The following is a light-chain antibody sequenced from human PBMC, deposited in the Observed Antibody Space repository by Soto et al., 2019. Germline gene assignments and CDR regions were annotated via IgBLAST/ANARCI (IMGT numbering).Light chain of an antibody. CDR1: QSISSW. CDR3: QQSYSTPLT. Sequence: DSQMTQSPPTLSAXLGDRVTITXRASQSISSWLAWYQQKPGKAPKLLIYAASSLQSGVPSRFSGSGSGTDFTLTISSLQPEDFATYYCQQSYSTPLTFGPGTKVEI. CDR2: AAS. J-gene: IGKJ3*01. V-gene: IGKV1-39*01.